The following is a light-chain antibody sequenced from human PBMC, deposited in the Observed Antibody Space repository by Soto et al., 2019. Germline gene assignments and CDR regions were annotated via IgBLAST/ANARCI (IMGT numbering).Light chain of an antibody. CDR1: SSDVGGCKF. CDR3: SSYAGSNNVV. J-gene: IGLJ3*02. Sequence: QSALTQPPSASGSPGQSVTISCTGTSSDVGGCKFVSWYQQYPGKAPKLIIYEVSERPSGVPERFSGSKSGNTASLTVSGLQAEDEADYYCSSYAGSNNVVFGGGTKLTVL. CDR2: EVS. V-gene: IGLV2-8*01.